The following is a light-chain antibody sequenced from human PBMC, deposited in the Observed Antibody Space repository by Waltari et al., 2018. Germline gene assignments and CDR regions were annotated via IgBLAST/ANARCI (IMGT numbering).Light chain of an antibody. CDR3: QQYGSWPLT. CDR1: QGVRGF. Sequence: ETVLTQSPVTLSVSPGERVALSCRASQGVRGFLAWYQQKPSQAPRLLVYDLSTRATGIPARCSGSGSETEFTLTISGLQSEDFAVYYCQQYGSWPLTFGGGTKVDLK. CDR2: DLS. V-gene: IGKV3-15*01. J-gene: IGKJ4*01.